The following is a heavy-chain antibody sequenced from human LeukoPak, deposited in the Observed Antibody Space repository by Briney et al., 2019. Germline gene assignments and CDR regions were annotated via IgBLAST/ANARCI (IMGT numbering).Heavy chain of an antibody. V-gene: IGHV3-74*03. D-gene: IGHD6-13*01. Sequence: PGGALRLSCAASGFTFRSYWMHWVRQAPGKGLVWVSRINSDGSSTKYADSVKGRFTISRDNAKKTLYLQINSLKTEETAVYYCTSSGAAAAPPSADYWGQGTLVTVSS. CDR1: GFTFRSYW. CDR2: INSDGSST. CDR3: TSSGAAAAPPSADY. J-gene: IGHJ4*02.